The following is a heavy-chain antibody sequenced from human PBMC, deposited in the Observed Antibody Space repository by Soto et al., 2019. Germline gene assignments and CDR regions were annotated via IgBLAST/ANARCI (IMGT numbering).Heavy chain of an antibody. CDR2: IDWDDDK. J-gene: IGHJ4*02. CDR3: ARNPVAGTTEYYFDY. Sequence: NISRSGPTLVKPTQTLTLTCTFSGFSLSTSGMCVSWIRQPPGKALEWLARIDWDDDKYYSTSLKTRLTISKDTSKNQVVLTMTNMDPVDTATYYCARNPVAGTTEYYFDYWGQGTLVTVSS. D-gene: IGHD6-19*01. CDR1: GFSLSTSGMC. V-gene: IGHV2-70*11.